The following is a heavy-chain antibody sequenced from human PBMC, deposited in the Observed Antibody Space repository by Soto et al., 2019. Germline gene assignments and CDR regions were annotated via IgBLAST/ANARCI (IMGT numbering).Heavy chain of an antibody. CDR2: ISSNGGST. V-gene: IGHV3-64D*08. CDR3: VNSYSYGITEPDY. Sequence: GGSLRLSCSASGFTFSSYAMHWVRQAPGKGLEYVSAISSNGGSTYYADSVKGRFTISRDNSKNTLYLQMSSLRAEDTAVYYCVNSYSYGITEPDYWGQGTLVTVSS. CDR1: GFTFSSYA. J-gene: IGHJ4*02. D-gene: IGHD5-18*01.